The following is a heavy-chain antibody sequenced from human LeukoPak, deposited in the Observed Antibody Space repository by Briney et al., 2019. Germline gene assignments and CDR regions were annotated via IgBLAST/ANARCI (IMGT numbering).Heavy chain of an antibody. Sequence: PGGSLRLSCAASGFIFSNYAISWVRQAPGKGLEWVSAISGSGGSTYYADSVKGRFTISRDNSKNTLYLQMNSLRAEDTAVYYCAKGQYCSGGSCYSGYYYYGMDVWGQGTTVTVSS. CDR3: AKGQYCSGGSCYSGYYYYGMDV. J-gene: IGHJ6*02. D-gene: IGHD2-15*01. V-gene: IGHV3-23*01. CDR2: ISGSGGST. CDR1: GFIFSNYA.